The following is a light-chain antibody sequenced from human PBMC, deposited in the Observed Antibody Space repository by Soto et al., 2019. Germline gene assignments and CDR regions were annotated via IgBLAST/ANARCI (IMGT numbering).Light chain of an antibody. CDR2: AAS. J-gene: IGKJ2*01. Sequence: AIQMTQSPSSLSASVGDRVTITCRASQDIKNDVAWYQQKPGKAPKLLIHAASTLQSGVPSRFSGSGSGTDFTLTISSLQPEDFASYYCLQDYNYPYTFGQGTKVDIK. V-gene: IGKV1-6*01. CDR1: QDIKND. CDR3: LQDYNYPYT.